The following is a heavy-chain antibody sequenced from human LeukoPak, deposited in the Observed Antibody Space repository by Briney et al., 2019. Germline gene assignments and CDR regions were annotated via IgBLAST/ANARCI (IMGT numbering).Heavy chain of an antibody. V-gene: IGHV3-23*01. CDR1: GFILSSFA. CDR2: VTGSVGSA. CDR3: AKEVRGYSYVDY. Sequence: GGSLRLSCTSSGFILSSFAMSWIRQGPGKGLEWVSGVTGSVGSAKYTDSVKGRFRMSRDNSKNTLYLQMNSLRAEDTAIYYCAKEVRGYSYVDYWGQGSLVTVSS. D-gene: IGHD5-18*01. J-gene: IGHJ4*02.